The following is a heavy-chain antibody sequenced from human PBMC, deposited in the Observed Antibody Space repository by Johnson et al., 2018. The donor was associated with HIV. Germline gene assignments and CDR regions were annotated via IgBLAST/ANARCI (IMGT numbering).Heavy chain of an antibody. CDR3: AREVADSSGYYADAFDI. CDR2: ITWNGGST. D-gene: IGHD3-22*01. V-gene: IGHV3-20*04. CDR1: GFIFDDFG. J-gene: IGHJ3*02. Sequence: VQLVESGGGVVRPGESLRLSCAASGFIFDDFGMNWVRHAPGKGLEWVSGITWNGGSTGYADSVKGRFTISRDNSKNTLYLQMNSLRAEDTAVYYCAREVADSSGYYADAFDIWGQGTMVTVSS.